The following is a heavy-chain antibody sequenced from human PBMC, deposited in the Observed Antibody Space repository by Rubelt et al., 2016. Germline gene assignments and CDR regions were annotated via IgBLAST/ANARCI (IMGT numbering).Heavy chain of an antibody. V-gene: IGHV4-34*01. J-gene: IGHJ6*02. CDR2: INHSGGI. D-gene: IGHD1-26*01. CDR3: ARGWVGSYQFYYYYGMDV. Sequence: LEEPSETLSLTCAVYGGSLSGYYWSWIRQPPGKGLEWIGEINHSGGISYNPYLKSRVTISVDTSKNQISLKVRSVTAADTAVYYCARGWVGSYQFYYYYGMDVWARGTTVTVSS. CDR1: GGSLSGYY.